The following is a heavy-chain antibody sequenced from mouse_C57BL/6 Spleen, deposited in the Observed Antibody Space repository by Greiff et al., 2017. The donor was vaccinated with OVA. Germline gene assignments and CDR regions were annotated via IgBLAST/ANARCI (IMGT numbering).Heavy chain of an antibody. CDR2: IDPNSGGT. V-gene: IGHV1-72*01. CDR3: AWFITTVVATRYFDV. Sequence: QVQLKESGAELVKPGASVKLSCKASGYTFTSYWMHWVKQRPGRGLEWIGRIDPNSGGTKYNEKFKSKATLTVDKPSSTAYMQLSSLTSEDSAVYYCAWFITTVVATRYFDVWGTGTTVTVSS. D-gene: IGHD1-1*01. CDR1: GYTFTSYW. J-gene: IGHJ1*03.